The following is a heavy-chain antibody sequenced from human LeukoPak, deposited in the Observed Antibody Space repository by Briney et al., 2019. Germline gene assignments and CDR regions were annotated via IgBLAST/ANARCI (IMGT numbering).Heavy chain of an antibody. CDR2: IYSGGST. Sequence: GGSLRLSCAASGFTVRSNYMNWVRQAPGKGLEWVSVIYSGGSTYYADSVKGRFTISRDNSKNTLYLQMNSLRAEDTAVYYCAREGSDTAMILGDILNDYWGQGTLVTVSS. CDR1: GFTVRSNY. V-gene: IGHV3-66*01. CDR3: AREGSDTAMILGDILNDY. J-gene: IGHJ4*02. D-gene: IGHD5-18*01.